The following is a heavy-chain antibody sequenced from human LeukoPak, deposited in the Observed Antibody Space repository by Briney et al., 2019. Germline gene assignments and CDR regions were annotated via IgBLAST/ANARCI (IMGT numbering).Heavy chain of an antibody. V-gene: IGHV5-51*01. Sequence: GEALKISFKGSGYRFTSYWIGWVRPMPGKGLEWMGIIYPGDSDTRYSPSFQGQVTISADKSISTAYLQWSSLKASDTAMYYCASRVANYYYDSSRVGAFDIWGQGTMVTVSS. CDR1: GYRFTSYW. CDR2: IYPGDSDT. D-gene: IGHD3-22*01. J-gene: IGHJ3*02. CDR3: ASRVANYYYDSSRVGAFDI.